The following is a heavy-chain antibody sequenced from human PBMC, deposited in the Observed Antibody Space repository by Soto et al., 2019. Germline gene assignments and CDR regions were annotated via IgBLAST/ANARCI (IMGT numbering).Heavy chain of an antibody. CDR1: GASISGFY. CDR3: VRDGTKTLRDWFDP. V-gene: IGHV4-4*07. J-gene: IGHJ5*02. D-gene: IGHD1-1*01. Sequence: SETLSLTCTVSGASISGFYWSWIRKSAGKGLEWIGRIYATGTTDYTPSLKSRVMMSVDTCKKKFSLELRSVTAADRAVYYCVRDGTKTLRDWFDPWGQGISVTVSS. CDR2: IYATGTT.